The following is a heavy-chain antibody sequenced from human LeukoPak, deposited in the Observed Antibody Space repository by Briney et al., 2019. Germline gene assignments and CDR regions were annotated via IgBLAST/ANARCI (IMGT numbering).Heavy chain of an antibody. V-gene: IGHV4-59*12. D-gene: IGHD3-10*01. Sequence: SETLSLTCTVSGGSIRSYYWSWIRQPPGKGLEWVGYIYDSGSTSYNPSLKSRVTISVDTSKNQISLKLKSVTAADTAVYYCARDSGTSGEVKFDPWGQGALVTVSS. CDR1: GGSIRSYY. CDR3: ARDSGTSGEVKFDP. J-gene: IGHJ5*02. CDR2: IYDSGST.